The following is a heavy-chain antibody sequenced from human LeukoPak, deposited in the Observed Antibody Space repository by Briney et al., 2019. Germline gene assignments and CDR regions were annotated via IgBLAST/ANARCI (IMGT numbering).Heavy chain of an antibody. V-gene: IGHV4-4*07. Sequence: SETLSLTCTVSGGSISSYYWSWIRQPAGKGLEWIGRIYTSGSTNYNPSLKSRVTMSVDTSKNQFSLKLSSVTAADTAVYYCAREGRITIFGVVPYYYYGMDVWGQGTTVTVSS. J-gene: IGHJ6*02. D-gene: IGHD3-3*01. CDR3: AREGRITIFGVVPYYYYGMDV. CDR1: GGSISSYY. CDR2: IYTSGST.